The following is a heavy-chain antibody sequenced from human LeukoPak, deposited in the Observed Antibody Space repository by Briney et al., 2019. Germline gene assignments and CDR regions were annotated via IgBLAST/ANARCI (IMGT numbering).Heavy chain of an antibody. V-gene: IGHV3-74*01. CDR2: INSDGSST. J-gene: IGHJ4*02. CDR3: ASQPYYYGSGSQDY. CDR1: GFTFSSYW. D-gene: IGHD3-10*01. Sequence: QPGGSLRLSCAASGFTFSSYWMHWVRQAPGKGLVWVSRINSDGSSTSYADSVKGRFTISRDNAKNTLYLQMNSLRAEDTAAYYCASQPYYYGSGSQDYWGQGTLVTVSS.